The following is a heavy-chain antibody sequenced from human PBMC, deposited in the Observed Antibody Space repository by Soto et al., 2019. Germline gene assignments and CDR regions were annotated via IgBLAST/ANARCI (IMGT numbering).Heavy chain of an antibody. Sequence: EVYLLESGGGLVQPGGSLRLSCEGSGFTFSTYAMSWIRQAPGKGPGWVSAISGSGGNTYYADSVKGRFTMSRDNSRHTLYMQIDSLISKDSSIYCYTIVHRYCSTCKCYPRVGYWGQGPLVTVS. CDR1: GFTFSTYA. V-gene: IGHV3-23*01. CDR3: TIVHRYCSTCKCYPRVGY. J-gene: IGHJ4*02. CDR2: ISGSGGNT. D-gene: IGHD2-8*01.